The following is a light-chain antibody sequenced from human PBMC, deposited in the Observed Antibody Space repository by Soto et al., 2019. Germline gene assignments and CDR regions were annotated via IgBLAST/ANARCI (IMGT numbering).Light chain of an antibody. Sequence: EIVLTQSPGTLSLSPGERATLSCRASQSVTSSYLAWYQQKAGQAPSLLIYAASSRATGIPDRFRGSGSGTDFTLTISRREPEDFAVYYCQQYGDSPTFGGGTKVEIK. J-gene: IGKJ4*01. CDR1: QSVTSSY. CDR2: AAS. CDR3: QQYGDSPT. V-gene: IGKV3-20*01.